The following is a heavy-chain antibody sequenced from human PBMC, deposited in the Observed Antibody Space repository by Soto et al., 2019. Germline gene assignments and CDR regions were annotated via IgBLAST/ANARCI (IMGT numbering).Heavy chain of an antibody. V-gene: IGHV3-23*01. CDR1: GFTFSSYA. CDR2: ISGSGGST. J-gene: IGHJ5*02. D-gene: IGHD3-3*01. Sequence: GGSLRLSCAASGFTFSSYAMSWVRQAPGKGLEWVSAISGSGGSTYYADSVKGRFTTSRDNSKNTLYLQMNSLRAENTAVYYCAKYDFWSGYYRGWFDPGGQGTLVTVSS. CDR3: AKYDFWSGYYRGWFDP.